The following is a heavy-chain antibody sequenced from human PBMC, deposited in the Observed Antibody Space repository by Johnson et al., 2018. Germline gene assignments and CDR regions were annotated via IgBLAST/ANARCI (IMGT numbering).Heavy chain of an antibody. CDR2: ISYDGRNK. V-gene: IGHV3-30*03. CDR3: ARDGTWGVSPGAFDI. Sequence: VQLVESGGGVVQPGRSLRLSCAASGFTFSSYGMHWVRQAPGKGLEWVAVISYDGRNKYYADSVKGRFTISRDNSKNTLYLQMNSLRAEVTAGYYCARDGTWGVSPGAFDIWGQGTMVTGSS. D-gene: IGHD1-1*01. J-gene: IGHJ3*02. CDR1: GFTFSSYG.